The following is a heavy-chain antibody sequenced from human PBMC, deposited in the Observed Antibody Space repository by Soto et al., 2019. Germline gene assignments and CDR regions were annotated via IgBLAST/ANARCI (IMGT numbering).Heavy chain of an antibody. CDR2: INPSGGST. CDR1: GYTFTSYY. D-gene: IGHD3-3*01. Sequence: ASVKVSFKASGYTFTSYYMHWVRQAPGQGLEWMGIINPSGGSTSYAQKFQGRVTMTRDTSTSTVYMELSSLRSEDTAVYYCARDDSIFGVVTPANWFDPWGQGTLVTVSS. J-gene: IGHJ5*02. CDR3: ARDDSIFGVVTPANWFDP. V-gene: IGHV1-46*01.